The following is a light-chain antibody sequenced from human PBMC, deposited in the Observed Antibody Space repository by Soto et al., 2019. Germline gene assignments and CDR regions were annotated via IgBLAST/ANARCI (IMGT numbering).Light chain of an antibody. Sequence: QSVLTQPPSASGAPGQTVTISCSGSTSNIGSQTVNWYQHLPGMAPKLLIYSNTQRPLGVPVRFSGSKSGTSASLAISGLQSEDEAEYYCAAWEDNLYVFGTGTKVTVL. CDR2: SNT. CDR3: AAWEDNLYV. V-gene: IGLV1-44*01. CDR1: TSNIGSQT. J-gene: IGLJ1*01.